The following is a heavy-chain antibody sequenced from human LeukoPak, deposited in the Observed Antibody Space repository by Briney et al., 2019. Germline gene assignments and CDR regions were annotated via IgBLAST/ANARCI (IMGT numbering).Heavy chain of an antibody. CDR3: ARARRAVADYFHY. D-gene: IGHD6-19*01. CDR1: DGSISSYC. Sequence: PSETLSLTCTVADGSISSYCWNWIRQPPGKGLEWIGYIYFSGSTNYNPSLKSRVTISIDTSKNQFSLKLSSVTAADTAVYYCARARRAVADYFHYWGQGTLVTVPS. V-gene: IGHV4-59*01. CDR2: IYFSGST. J-gene: IGHJ4*02.